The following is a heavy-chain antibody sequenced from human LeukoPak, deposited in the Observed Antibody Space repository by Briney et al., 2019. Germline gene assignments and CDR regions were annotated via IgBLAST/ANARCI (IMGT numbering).Heavy chain of an antibody. CDR2: INRSGRI. Sequence: SETLSLTCDVNGGSFSGYSWTWIRQGQGMGLEWIGEINRSGRINYRPSLQSRVTISVDTSKNQFSLNLRSVTAADTGVYYCARGRRQFGGDIVMGYYFDYWGQGTLVTVSS. V-gene: IGHV4-34*01. CDR1: GGSFSGYS. D-gene: IGHD3-16*02. J-gene: IGHJ4*02. CDR3: ARGRRQFGGDIVMGYYFDY.